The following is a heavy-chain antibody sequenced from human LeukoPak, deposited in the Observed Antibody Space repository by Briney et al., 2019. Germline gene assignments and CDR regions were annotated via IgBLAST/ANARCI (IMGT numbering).Heavy chain of an antibody. CDR1: GGSVSSYY. CDR3: AREANSPTARYWYFDL. J-gene: IGHJ2*01. Sequence: SETLSLTCTVSGGSVSSYYWSWMRQSPGKGLEWIGYVYYSGSTNYNPALKSRVAISLDTSENQFSLKLSSVTAADTAVYYCAREANSPTARYWYFDLWGRGTQVTVSS. D-gene: IGHD2-21*01. CDR2: VYYSGST. V-gene: IGHV4-59*02.